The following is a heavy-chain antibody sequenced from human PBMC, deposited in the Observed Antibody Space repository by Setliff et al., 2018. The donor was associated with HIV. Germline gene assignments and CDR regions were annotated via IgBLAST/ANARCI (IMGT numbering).Heavy chain of an antibody. Sequence: PSETLSLTCIVSGVSTISSSSSYYWGWIRQPPGKGLEWIGYISHSGITYYNPSLKSRVTISVDTSKNHFSLRLSSVTAADTAVYYCARHLLEDDYWGQGTLVTVSS. J-gene: IGHJ4*02. CDR3: ARHLLEDDY. D-gene: IGHD3-3*01. CDR2: ISHSGIT. V-gene: IGHV4-39*01. CDR1: GVSTISSSSSYY.